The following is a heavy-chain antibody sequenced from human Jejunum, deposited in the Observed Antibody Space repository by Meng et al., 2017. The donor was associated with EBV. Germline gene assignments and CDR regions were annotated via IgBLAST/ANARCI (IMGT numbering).Heavy chain of an antibody. CDR3: ARLGGYASGTYYPIDP. Sequence: QVQLRHWVSALLKPSETLSLTCAVYGGSFSDYYWTWIRQPPGKGLEWIGEINHGGGAIYNPSLKSRVTISVDASKNQFSLKLSSVTAADTAVYYCARLGGYASGTYYPIDPWGQGTLVTVSS. CDR1: GGSFSDYY. D-gene: IGHD3-10*01. V-gene: IGHV4-34*01. J-gene: IGHJ5*02. CDR2: INHGGGA.